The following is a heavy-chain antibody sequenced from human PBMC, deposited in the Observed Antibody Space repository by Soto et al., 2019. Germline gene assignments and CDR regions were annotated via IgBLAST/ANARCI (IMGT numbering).Heavy chain of an antibody. CDR3: ARGNALDWFDP. V-gene: IGHV4-59*01. CDR1: GGSISSYY. Sequence: PLETLSLTCTVSGGSISSYYWSWIRQPPGKGLEWIGYIYYSGSTNYNPSLKSRVTISVDTSKNQFSLKLSSVTAADTAVYYCARGNALDWFDPWGQGTLVTVSS. J-gene: IGHJ5*02. D-gene: IGHD4-4*01. CDR2: IYYSGST.